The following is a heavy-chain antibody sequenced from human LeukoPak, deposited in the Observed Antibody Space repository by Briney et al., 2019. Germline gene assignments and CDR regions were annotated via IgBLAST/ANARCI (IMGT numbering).Heavy chain of an antibody. V-gene: IGHV1-2*02. CDR2: INPDSGGT. J-gene: IGHJ4*02. Sequence: GASVKVSCKASGYTFTGYYTHWVRQAPGQGVKWMGWINPDSGGTKYAQKFQDRVTMTRDTSKSTVYLDLNRLTSDDTAVYYCARAGTTRKFDYWGQGTLVTVSS. D-gene: IGHD1-1*01. CDR3: ARAGTTRKFDY. CDR1: GYTFTGYY.